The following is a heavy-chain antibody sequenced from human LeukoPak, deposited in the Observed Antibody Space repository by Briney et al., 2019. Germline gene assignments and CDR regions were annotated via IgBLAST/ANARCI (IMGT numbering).Heavy chain of an antibody. V-gene: IGHV5-51*01. J-gene: IGHJ4*02. CDR1: GYSFTSYW. CDR2: IHPGDSET. D-gene: IGHD3-22*01. CDR3: ASYSYDSSGYYSDY. Sequence: GESLKISCKGSGYSFTSYWIGWVRQMPGKGLEWMGIIHPGDSETRYSPSFQGQVTISADKTISTAYLQWSSLKASDTAMYYCASYSYDSSGYYSDYWGQGTLVTVSS.